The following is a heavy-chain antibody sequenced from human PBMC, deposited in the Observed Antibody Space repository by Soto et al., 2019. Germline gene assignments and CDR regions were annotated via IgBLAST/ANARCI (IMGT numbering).Heavy chain of an antibody. CDR3: AKGGCSSTSCYASGYYYYYYYMDV. Sequence: GGSLRLSCAASGFTFSSYAMSWVRQAPGKGLEWVSAISGSGGSTYYADSVKGRFTISRDNSKNTLYLQMNSLRAEDTAVYYCAKGGCSSTSCYASGYYYYYYYMDVWGKGTTVTVSS. CDR2: ISGSGGST. D-gene: IGHD2-2*01. J-gene: IGHJ6*03. V-gene: IGHV3-23*01. CDR1: GFTFSSYA.